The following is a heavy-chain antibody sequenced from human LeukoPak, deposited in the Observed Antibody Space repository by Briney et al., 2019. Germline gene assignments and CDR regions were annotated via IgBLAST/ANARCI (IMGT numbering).Heavy chain of an antibody. D-gene: IGHD5-18*01. CDR3: ARGSRGYSYPFDY. Sequence: ASVKVSCKASGYTFTSYYMHWVRQAPGQGLEWMGWMNPNSGNTGYAQKFQGRVTITRNTSISTAYMELSSLRSEDTAVYYCARGSRGYSYPFDYWGQGTLVTVSS. J-gene: IGHJ4*02. CDR1: GYTFTSYY. CDR2: MNPNSGNT. V-gene: IGHV1-8*03.